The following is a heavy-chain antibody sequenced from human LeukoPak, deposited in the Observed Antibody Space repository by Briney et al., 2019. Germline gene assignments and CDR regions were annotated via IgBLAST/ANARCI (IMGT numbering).Heavy chain of an antibody. CDR3: ARGYSRQDTREYYYYYMDV. D-gene: IGHD6-13*01. CDR1: GGTFSSYA. J-gene: IGHJ6*03. CDR2: IIPIFGTA. V-gene: IGHV1-69*05. Sequence: ASVKVSCKASGGTFSSYAISWVRQAPGQGLEWMGGIIPIFGTANYAQKFQGRVTITTDESTSTAYMELSSLRSEDTAVYYCARGYSRQDTREYYYYYMDVWGKGTTVTVSS.